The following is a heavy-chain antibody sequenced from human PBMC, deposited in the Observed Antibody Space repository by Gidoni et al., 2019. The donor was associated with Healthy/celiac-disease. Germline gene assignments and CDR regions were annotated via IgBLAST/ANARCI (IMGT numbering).Heavy chain of an antibody. V-gene: IGHV4-31*03. CDR1: GGSLSSGGYY. J-gene: IGHJ4*02. D-gene: IGHD6-19*01. CDR3: ARDNSSGWYFDY. CDR2: IYYSGST. Sequence: QVQLQESGPGLVKPSQTLSLTCNVSGGSLSSGGYYWSWIRQHPGKGLEWIGYIYYSGSTYYNPSLKSRVTISVDTSKNQFSLKLSSVTAADTAVYYCARDNSSGWYFDYWGQGTLVTVSS.